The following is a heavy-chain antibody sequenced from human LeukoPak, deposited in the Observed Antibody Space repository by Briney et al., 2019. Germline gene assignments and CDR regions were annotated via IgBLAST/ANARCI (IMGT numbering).Heavy chain of an antibody. CDR1: GYTFTSYY. J-gene: IGHJ4*02. CDR3: ARGLSPGSIVVVPAAPFDY. CDR2: INPSGGST. D-gene: IGHD2-2*01. V-gene: IGHV1-46*01. Sequence: ASVKVSCKASGYTFTSYYMHWVRQAPGQGLEWMGIINPSGGSTSYAQKFQGRVTMTRDTSTSTVYMELSSLRSEDTAVYYCARGLSPGSIVVVPAAPFDYWGQGTLVTVSS.